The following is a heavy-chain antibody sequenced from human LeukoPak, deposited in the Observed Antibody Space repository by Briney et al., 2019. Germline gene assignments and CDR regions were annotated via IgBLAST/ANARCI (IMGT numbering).Heavy chain of an antibody. CDR1: GFTVSGHY. D-gene: IGHD6-19*01. J-gene: IGHJ4*02. CDR3: ARGNSGYGSAWGRDLDS. CDR2: LYSGGDT. V-gene: IGHV3-66*01. Sequence: GGSLRLSCAVSGFTVSGHYMSWVRQAPGKGLEWVSVLYSGGDTYYADSVKGRFTISRDNSKNTLYLQMNSLRAEDTAVYYCARGNSGYGSAWGRDLDSWGQGTLVTVSS.